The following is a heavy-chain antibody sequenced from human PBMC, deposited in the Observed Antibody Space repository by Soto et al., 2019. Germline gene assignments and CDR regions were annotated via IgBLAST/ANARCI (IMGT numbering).Heavy chain of an antibody. J-gene: IGHJ4*02. D-gene: IGHD3-10*01. Sequence: QVQLQEPGTGLLKPSQTLSLTCTVSVGAINSGGYYWSWIRQLPGNVMDYLGYISYSGYTYYNPSFRSRTTVSLYTSKNQLSLKLSSVTAADTAVYFCARGILCFGVTYRDSWAEGTLVTVSS. CDR3: ARGILCFGVTYRDS. V-gene: IGHV4-31*03. CDR2: ISYSGYT. CDR1: VGAINSGGYY.